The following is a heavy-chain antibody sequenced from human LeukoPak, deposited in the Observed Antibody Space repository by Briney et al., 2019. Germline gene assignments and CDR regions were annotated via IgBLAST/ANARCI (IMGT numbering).Heavy chain of an antibody. J-gene: IGHJ4*02. CDR2: ISANGGET. CDR3: AKESTVGTPGVDY. D-gene: IGHD4-23*01. Sequence: GGSLRLSCAASGFTFSIYAMNWVRQAPGKGLEWVSSISANGGETHYADSVKGRFTISRDNSKNTLYLQMNSLRDEDTAVYYCAKESTVGTPGVDYWGQGTLVTVSS. CDR1: GFTFSIYA. V-gene: IGHV3-23*01.